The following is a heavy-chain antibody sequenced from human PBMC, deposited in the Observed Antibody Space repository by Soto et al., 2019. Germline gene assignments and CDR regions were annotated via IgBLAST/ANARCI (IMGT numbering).Heavy chain of an antibody. CDR2: IYYSGST. V-gene: IGHV4-30-4*01. CDR3: ARESSPKVDP. J-gene: IGHJ5*02. Sequence: TLSLTCTVSGGSISSGDYYWSWIRQPPGKGLEWIGYIYYSGSTYYNPSLKSRVTISVDTSKNQFSLKLSSVTAADTDVYHCARESSPKVDPWGEGTLVTVSS. CDR1: GGSISSGDYY.